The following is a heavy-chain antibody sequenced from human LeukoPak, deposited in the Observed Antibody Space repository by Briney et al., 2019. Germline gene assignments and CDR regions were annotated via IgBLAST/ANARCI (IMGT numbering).Heavy chain of an antibody. Sequence: SETLSLTCTVSGGSISSYYWSWIRQPAGKGLEWIGRIYTSGSTNYNPSLKSRVTMSVDTSKNQFSLKLSSVTAADTAVYYCARSPVVLAAAGLYNWFDPWAREPWSPSPQ. V-gene: IGHV4-4*07. CDR1: GGSISSYY. J-gene: IGHJ5*02. CDR2: IYTSGST. D-gene: IGHD6-13*01. CDR3: ARSPVVLAAAGLYNWFDP.